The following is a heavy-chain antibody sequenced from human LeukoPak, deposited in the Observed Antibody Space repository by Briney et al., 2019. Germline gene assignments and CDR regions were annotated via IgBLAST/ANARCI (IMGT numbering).Heavy chain of an antibody. Sequence: GGSLRLSCAASGFTFSRYWMHWVRQAPGKGLVWVSNINSDGSTTAYADSVKGRFIISRDNAKNTLFLQMNSLRADDTAVYYCASALGGQGGHWGQGTLVTVSS. CDR3: ASALGGQGGH. CDR1: GFTFSRYW. V-gene: IGHV3-74*01. J-gene: IGHJ4*02. CDR2: INSDGSTT. D-gene: IGHD1-26*01.